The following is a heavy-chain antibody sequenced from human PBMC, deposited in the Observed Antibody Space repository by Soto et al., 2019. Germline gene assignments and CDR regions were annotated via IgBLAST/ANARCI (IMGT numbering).Heavy chain of an antibody. V-gene: IGHV3-30-3*01. J-gene: IGHJ4*02. Sequence: QVQLVESGGGVVQPGWSLRVSCAASGFTFNNYAIHWARQAPGKGLEWVAVISYDGGNKYYADSVKGRFTISRDSSKNTVYLQMNSLRGEDTAVYYCAREDTGSFDYWGQGTLVTVSS. D-gene: IGHD2-8*02. CDR3: AREDTGSFDY. CDR1: GFTFNNYA. CDR2: ISYDGGNK.